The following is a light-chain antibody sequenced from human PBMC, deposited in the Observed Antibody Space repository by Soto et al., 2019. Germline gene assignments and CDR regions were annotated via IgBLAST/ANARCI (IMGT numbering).Light chain of an antibody. V-gene: IGKV1-5*03. CDR1: ESIRTW. CDR2: KAS. CDR3: QHYNSYSEA. Sequence: DIQMTQSPSSLSAAIGDRVTITCLASESIRTWLAWYQHKPGKAPKLLIYKASTLKSGVPSRFSGSGSGTEFTLTISSLQPDDFATYYCQHYNSYSEAFGQGTKVDIK. J-gene: IGKJ1*01.